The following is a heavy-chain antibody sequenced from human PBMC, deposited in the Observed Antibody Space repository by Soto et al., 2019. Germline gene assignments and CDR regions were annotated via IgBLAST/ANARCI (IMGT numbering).Heavy chain of an antibody. CDR2: INHAGRN. J-gene: IGHJ5*02. Sequence: SETLSLTCVVSAEYFSTYYWSWVRQSPGKGLEWIGEINHAGRNTYNPSLRSRVTMSVDTSKNQFSLRLSSVTAADTAIYYCATRITVFGLLIPPFDPWGQGTQVTVSS. CDR1: AEYFSTYY. V-gene: IGHV4-34*01. D-gene: IGHD3-3*01. CDR3: ATRITVFGLLIPPFDP.